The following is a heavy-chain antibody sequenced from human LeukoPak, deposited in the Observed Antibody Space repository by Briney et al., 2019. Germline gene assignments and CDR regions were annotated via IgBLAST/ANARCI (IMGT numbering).Heavy chain of an antibody. J-gene: IGHJ3*02. CDR1: GGSISSNDYY. CDR3: ARLTDLGLPDAFDI. D-gene: IGHD4/OR15-4a*01. Sequence: PSETLSLTCNVSGGSISSNDYYWGWIRQPPGKGLEWIGSIYHRGITHYTPSLKNRVTISVDTSKNQFSLTLTSVTAADTAVYYCARLTDLGLPDAFDIWGRGTLVTVSS. CDR2: IYHRGIT. V-gene: IGHV4-39*07.